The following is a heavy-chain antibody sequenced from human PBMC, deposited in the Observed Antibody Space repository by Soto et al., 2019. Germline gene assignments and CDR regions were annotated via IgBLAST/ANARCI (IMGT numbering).Heavy chain of an antibody. CDR3: SHRLVDIGAFDM. CDR1: GFSFSTGGVG. CDR2: IYWDDDK. Sequence: QITLKESGPTLVKPTQTLTLTCTFSGFSFSTGGVGVGWARQPPGKTLEWLALIYWDDDKRYSPYLKSRLTITKYTSKNQVVLTMTNVDPVDTATYYCSHRLVDIGAFDMWGQWTVVTVSS. D-gene: IGHD6-6*01. J-gene: IGHJ3*02. V-gene: IGHV2-5*02.